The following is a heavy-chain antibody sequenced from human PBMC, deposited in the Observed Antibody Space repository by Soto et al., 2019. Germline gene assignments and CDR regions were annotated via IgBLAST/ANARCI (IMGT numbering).Heavy chain of an antibody. V-gene: IGHV3-30-3*01. Sequence: HPGGSLRLSCAASGFTFSSYAMHGVRQAPGKGLEWVAVISYDGSNKYYADSVKGRFTISRDNSKNTLYLQMNSLRAEDTAVYYCARDGNPLGLYYYDSSGYFDPWGQGTLVTVSS. CDR3: ARDGNPLGLYYYDSSGYFDP. J-gene: IGHJ5*02. CDR2: ISYDGSNK. CDR1: GFTFSSYA. D-gene: IGHD3-22*01.